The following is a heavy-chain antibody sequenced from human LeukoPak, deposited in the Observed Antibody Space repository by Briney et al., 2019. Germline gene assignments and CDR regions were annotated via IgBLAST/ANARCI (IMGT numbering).Heavy chain of an antibody. J-gene: IGHJ3*02. V-gene: IGHV3-23*01. D-gene: IGHD6-6*01. CDR1: GFTFSSYA. CDR3: AKDLHSIAARPPYHDAFDI. CDR2: ISGSGGST. Sequence: GGPLRLSCAASGFTFSSYAMSWVRQAPGRGLEWVSAISGSGGSTYYADSVKGRFTISRDNSKNTLYLQMNSLRAEDTAVYYCAKDLHSIAARPPYHDAFDIWGQGTMVTVSS.